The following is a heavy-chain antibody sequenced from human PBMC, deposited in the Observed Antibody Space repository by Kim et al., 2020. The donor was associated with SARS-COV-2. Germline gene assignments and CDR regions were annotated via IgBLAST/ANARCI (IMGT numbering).Heavy chain of an antibody. CDR2: ISAYNGNT. CDR3: ARDRVVPAAIVNYYYYYGMDV. J-gene: IGHJ6*02. D-gene: IGHD2-2*01. Sequence: ASVKVSCKASGYTFTSYGISWVRQAPGQGLEWMGWISAYNGNTNYAQKLQGRVTMTTDTSTSTAYMELRSLRSDDTAVYYCARDRVVPAAIVNYYYYYGMDVWGQGTTVTVSS. CDR1: GYTFTSYG. V-gene: IGHV1-18*01.